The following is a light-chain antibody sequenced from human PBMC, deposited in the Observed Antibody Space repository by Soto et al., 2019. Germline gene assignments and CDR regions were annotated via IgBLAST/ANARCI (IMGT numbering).Light chain of an antibody. J-gene: IGKJ4*01. CDR1: QSVSSSY. V-gene: IGKV3-20*01. CDR2: GAS. Sequence: EFVLTQSPGTLSLSPGERATLSCRASQSVSSSYLAWYQQKPGQAPRLLIYGASSRATGIPDRFSGSGSGTDFTFTISRLEPEDFAVYYCQQYGSSPRALTFGGGTKVEIK. CDR3: QQYGSSPRALT.